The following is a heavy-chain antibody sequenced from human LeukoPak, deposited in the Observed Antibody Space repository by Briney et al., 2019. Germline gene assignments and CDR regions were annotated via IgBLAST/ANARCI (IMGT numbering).Heavy chain of an antibody. J-gene: IGHJ3*02. V-gene: IGHV3-30*02. CDR2: IRFDGTKT. D-gene: IGHD2-2*01. CDR3: ARDHTPRWYVRVVPAPSAFDI. CDR1: KFRFSDYG. Sequence: GGSLRLSCSASKFRFSDYGMHWVRQAPGKGLEWVAFIRFDGTKTNYAESVRGRFTISRDNSKNTLYLQMNSLRADDTAVYYCARDHTPRWYVRVVPAPSAFDIWGQGTMVTVSS.